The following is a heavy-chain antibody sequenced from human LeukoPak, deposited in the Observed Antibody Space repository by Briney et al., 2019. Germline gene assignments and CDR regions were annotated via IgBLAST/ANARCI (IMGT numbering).Heavy chain of an antibody. Sequence: SETLSLTCTVSGGSITGFNYHWAWIRQPPGKELEWLGSIHYSGNTYYNPSLKSRVSISVDTSKNQFSLKLSSVTAADTALYYCARRKQYCSGGSCYFDYWGQGNLVTVSS. J-gene: IGHJ4*02. CDR1: GGSITGFNYH. D-gene: IGHD2-15*01. V-gene: IGHV4-39*01. CDR3: ARRKQYCSGGSCYFDY. CDR2: IHYSGNT.